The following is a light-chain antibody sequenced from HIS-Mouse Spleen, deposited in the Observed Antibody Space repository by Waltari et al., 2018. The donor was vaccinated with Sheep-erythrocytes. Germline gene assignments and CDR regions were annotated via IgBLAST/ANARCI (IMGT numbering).Light chain of an antibody. V-gene: IGLV2-11*01. CDR2: DVS. CDR1: SSYVGGDNY. CDR3: CSYAGSYNHV. J-gene: IGLJ1*01. Sequence: QSALTQPRSVSGSPGQAVPISCTGTSSYVGGDNYVSWYQQHPGKAPKLMIYDVSKRPSGVPDRFSGSKSGNTASLTISGLQAEDEADYYCCSYAGSYNHVFATGTKVTVL.